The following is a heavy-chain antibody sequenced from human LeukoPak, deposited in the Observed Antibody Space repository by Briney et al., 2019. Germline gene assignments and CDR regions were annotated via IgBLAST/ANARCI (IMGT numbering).Heavy chain of an antibody. Sequence: PSETLSLTCTVSGGSISSYYWSWIRQPPGKGLEWFGYIYYSGSTNYNPSLKSRVTISVDTSKNQFSLKLSSVTAADTAVYYCARAGREYCGGDCPNWFDPWGQGTLVTVSS. D-gene: IGHD2-21*02. CDR3: ARAGREYCGGDCPNWFDP. V-gene: IGHV4-59*01. CDR2: IYYSGST. CDR1: GGSISSYY. J-gene: IGHJ5*02.